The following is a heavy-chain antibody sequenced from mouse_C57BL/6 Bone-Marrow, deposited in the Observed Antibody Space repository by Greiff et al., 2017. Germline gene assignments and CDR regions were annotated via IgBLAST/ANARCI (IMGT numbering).Heavy chain of an antibody. J-gene: IGHJ3*01. CDR1: GYTFTSYW. Sequence: VQLQQSGTVLARPGASVKMSCKTSGYTFTSYWMHWVKQRPGQGLEWIGEIDPSDSYTNYNQKFKGKATLTVDTSSSTAYMQLSSLTSEDSAVYYCARDGYYPSWFAYWGQGTLVTVSA. CDR2: IDPSDSYT. D-gene: IGHD2-3*01. CDR3: ARDGYYPSWFAY. V-gene: IGHV1-50*01.